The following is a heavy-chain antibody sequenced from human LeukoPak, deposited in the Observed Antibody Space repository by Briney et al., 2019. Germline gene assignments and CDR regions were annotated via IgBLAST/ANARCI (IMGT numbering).Heavy chain of an antibody. CDR3: AGNYYDSSGYYIDQFYFDS. Sequence: SETLSLTCTVSGGSITSSNFYWGWIRRPPGKGLEWIGSIFYTGNTYYQPSLRGRLSISLDTSKNLFSLRLNSVTAADTAVYYCAGNYYDSSGYYIDQFYFDSWGQGTLVTVSS. CDR1: GGSITSSNFY. V-gene: IGHV4-39*07. CDR2: IFYTGNT. J-gene: IGHJ4*02. D-gene: IGHD3-22*01.